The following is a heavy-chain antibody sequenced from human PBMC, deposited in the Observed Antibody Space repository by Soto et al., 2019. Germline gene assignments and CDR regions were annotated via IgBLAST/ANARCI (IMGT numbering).Heavy chain of an antibody. V-gene: IGHV1-46*01. CDR3: AIPYNCSSTSCYPAPYYYGMDV. J-gene: IGHJ6*02. Sequence: ASEKVSCKASGYTFTSYYMHWVRQAPGQGLEWMGIINPSGGSTSYAQKFQGRVTMTRDTSTSTVYMELSSLRSEDTAVYYCAIPYNCSSTSCYPAPYYYGMDVWGQGTTVTVSS. D-gene: IGHD2-2*01. CDR2: INPSGGST. CDR1: GYTFTSYY.